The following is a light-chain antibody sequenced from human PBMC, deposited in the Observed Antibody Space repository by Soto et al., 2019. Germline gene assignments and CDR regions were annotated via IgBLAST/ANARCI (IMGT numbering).Light chain of an antibody. Sequence: QSALTQPRSVSGSPGQSVTISCTGTSSDVGGYKYVSWYQQHPGKAPKFMIYVVSERPSGVPDRFSGSKSGNTASLTISGLQAEDEADYYCCSYAGRYTYVFGTGTKVTVL. CDR3: CSYAGRYTYV. J-gene: IGLJ1*01. CDR2: VVS. V-gene: IGLV2-11*02. CDR1: SSDVGGYKY.